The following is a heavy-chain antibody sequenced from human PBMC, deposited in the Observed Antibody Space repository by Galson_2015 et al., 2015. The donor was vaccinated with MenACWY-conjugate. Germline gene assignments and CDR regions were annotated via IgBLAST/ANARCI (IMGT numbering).Heavy chain of an antibody. J-gene: IGHJ3*02. Sequence: SLRISCAASGFTFSRNGMHWVRQSPGKGLEWVAWIRDIGNDKSYADSVTGRFTISRDNSKSTVSLQMNNLRAEDTAEYYCAKDAQWSFDIWGQGTMVTVSS. CDR2: IRDIGNDK. V-gene: IGHV3-30*02. D-gene: IGHD6-19*01. CDR1: GFTFSRNG. CDR3: AKDAQWSFDI.